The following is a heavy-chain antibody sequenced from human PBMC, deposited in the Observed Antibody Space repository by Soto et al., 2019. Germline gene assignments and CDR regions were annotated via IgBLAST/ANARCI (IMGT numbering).Heavy chain of an antibody. D-gene: IGHD3-10*01. CDR2: ISGSGGST. CDR1: GSTFSSYA. Sequence: GSLRLSCAASGSTFSSYAMSWVRQAPGKGLEWVSAISGSGGSTYYADSVKGRFTISRDNSKNTLYLQMNSLRAEDTAVYYCAKGPLLWFGQTHDYWGQGTLVTVSS. V-gene: IGHV3-23*01. J-gene: IGHJ4*02. CDR3: AKGPLLWFGQTHDY.